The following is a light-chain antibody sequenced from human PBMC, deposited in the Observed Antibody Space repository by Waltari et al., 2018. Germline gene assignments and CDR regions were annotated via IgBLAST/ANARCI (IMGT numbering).Light chain of an antibody. J-gene: IGKJ4*01. CDR1: YSIRKF. V-gene: IGKV1-5*03. CDR2: GTS. CDR3: QQYISDSPLT. Sequence: DMQMTQSPSTLSASVGDRVTMTCRASYSIRKFLAWQQQKPGKVPKRLIYGTSILESGVPSQFIGSGSGTEFTLTISSLQPYDFATYYCQQYISDSPLTFGGGTKVEIK.